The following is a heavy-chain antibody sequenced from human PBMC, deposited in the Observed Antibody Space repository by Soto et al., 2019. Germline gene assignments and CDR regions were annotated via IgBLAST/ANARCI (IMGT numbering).Heavy chain of an antibody. Sequence: WGSLIVSWASSDFTFSNAWMSWVRQAPGKGLEWVGRIKSKTDGGTTDYAAPVKGRFTISRDDSKNTLYLQMNSLKTEDPAVYYCTRAVGAIAYWGQGTLVTVSS. J-gene: IGHJ4*02. CDR2: IKSKTDGGTT. CDR1: DFTFSNAW. D-gene: IGHD1-26*01. V-gene: IGHV3-15*01. CDR3: TRAVGAIAY.